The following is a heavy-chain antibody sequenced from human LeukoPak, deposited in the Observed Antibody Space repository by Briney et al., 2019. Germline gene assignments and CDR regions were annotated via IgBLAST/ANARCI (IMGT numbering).Heavy chain of an antibody. Sequence: SETLSLTCAVYGGSFSGYYWSWIRQPPGKGLEWIGEINHSGSTNYNPSLKSRVTISVDTSKNQFSLKLSSVTAADTAVYYCASAPYYGDNQLYNWFDPWGQGTLVTVSS. V-gene: IGHV4-34*01. D-gene: IGHD4-17*01. J-gene: IGHJ5*02. CDR3: ASAPYYGDNQLYNWFDP. CDR2: INHSGST. CDR1: GGSFSGYY.